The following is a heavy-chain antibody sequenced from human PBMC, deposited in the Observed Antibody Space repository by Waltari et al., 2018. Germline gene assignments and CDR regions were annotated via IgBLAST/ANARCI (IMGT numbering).Heavy chain of an antibody. Sequence: QVQLQESGPGLVKPSETLSLPCTVSGGSISSYYWSWIRQPPGKGLEWIGYIYYSGSTNYNPYLKSRVTISVDTSKNQFSLKLSSVTAADTAVYYCARRSYYYDSSGYYYDYWGQGTLVTVSS. CDR3: ARRSYYYDSSGYYYDY. V-gene: IGHV4-59*08. J-gene: IGHJ4*02. CDR2: IYYSGST. CDR1: GGSISSYY. D-gene: IGHD3-22*01.